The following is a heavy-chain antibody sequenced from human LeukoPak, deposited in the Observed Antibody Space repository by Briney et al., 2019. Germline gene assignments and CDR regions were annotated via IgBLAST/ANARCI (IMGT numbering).Heavy chain of an antibody. V-gene: IGHV4-59*01. CDR1: GGSISGYY. CDR2: TYYSGST. J-gene: IGHJ4*02. Sequence: SETLSLTCTVSGGSISGYYWSWIRQPPGKGLEWIGYTYYSGSTNYNPSLKSRVTISVDTSKNQFSLKLSSVTAADTAVYYCARSKRDPYGVIPDYWGQRTLVTVSS. D-gene: IGHD3-10*01. CDR3: ARSKRDPYGVIPDY.